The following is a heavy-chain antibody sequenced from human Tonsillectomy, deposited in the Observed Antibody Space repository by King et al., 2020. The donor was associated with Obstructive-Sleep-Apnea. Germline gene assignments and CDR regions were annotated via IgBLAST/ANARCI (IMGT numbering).Heavy chain of an antibody. CDR2: IKSKTDGGTT. CDR3: TTATDYYGSGSYPGFAY. J-gene: IGHJ4*02. D-gene: IGHD3-10*01. V-gene: IGHV3-15*01. Sequence: VQLVESGGGLVKPGGSLRLSCAASGFTFSNAWMSWVRQAPGKGLEWDGRIKSKTDGGTTDYAAPVKGRFTISRDDSKNTLYLQMNSLKTEDTAVYYWTTATDYYGSGSYPGFAYWGQGTLVTFSS. CDR1: GFTFSNAW.